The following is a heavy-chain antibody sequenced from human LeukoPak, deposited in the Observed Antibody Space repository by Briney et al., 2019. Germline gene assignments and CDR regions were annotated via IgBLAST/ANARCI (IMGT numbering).Heavy chain of an antibody. Sequence: QTGGSLRLSCAASGFTFSSYEMNWVRQAPGKGLEWVSYISSSGSTIYYADSVKGRFTISRDNAKNSLYLQMNSLRAEDTALYYCARRWPVIAADYWGQGTLVTVSS. CDR1: GFTFSSYE. CDR2: ISSSGSTI. V-gene: IGHV3-48*03. CDR3: ARRWPVIAADY. J-gene: IGHJ4*02. D-gene: IGHD6-13*01.